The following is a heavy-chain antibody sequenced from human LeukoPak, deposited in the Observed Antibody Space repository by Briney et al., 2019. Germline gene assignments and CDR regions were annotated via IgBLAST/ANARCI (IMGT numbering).Heavy chain of an antibody. CDR2: IIPIFGTA. Sequence: SVKVSCKASGGTFSSYAISWVRQAPGQGFEWMGGIIPIFGTANYAQKFQGRVTITTDESTSTAYMELSSLRSEDTAVYYCARGVLRGPRYCSSTSCPNSYYYMGVWGKGTTVTVSS. V-gene: IGHV1-69*05. CDR3: ARGVLRGPRYCSSTSCPNSYYYMGV. J-gene: IGHJ6*03. CDR1: GGTFSSYA. D-gene: IGHD2-2*01.